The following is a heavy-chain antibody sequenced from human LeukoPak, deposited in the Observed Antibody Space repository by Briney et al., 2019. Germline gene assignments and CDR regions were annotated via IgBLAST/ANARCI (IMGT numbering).Heavy chain of an antibody. V-gene: IGHV3-30*02. CDR2: IRYEGGDK. J-gene: IGHJ6*03. Sequence: GGSLRLSCAASGFTFSSYGMHWVRQAPDRGLEWVAFIRYEGGDKYYADSVKGRFTISRDNAKNSLYLQMNSLRAEDTAVYYCARGRARGYYTHYYYMDVWGKGTTVTVSS. CDR3: ARGRARGYYTHYYYMDV. D-gene: IGHD3-3*01. CDR1: GFTFSSYG.